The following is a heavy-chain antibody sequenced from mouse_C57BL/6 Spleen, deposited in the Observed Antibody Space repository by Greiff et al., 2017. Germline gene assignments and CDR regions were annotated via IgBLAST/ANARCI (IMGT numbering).Heavy chain of an antibody. J-gene: IGHJ2*01. CDR1: GYAFTNYL. Sequence: QVQLQQSGAELVRPGTSVKVSCKASGYAFTNYLIEWVKQRPGQGLEWIGVINPGSGGTNYNEKFKGKATLTADKSSSTAYMQLSSLTSEDSAVYFCARSCSNSYFDYWGQGTTLTVSS. D-gene: IGHD2-5*01. CDR3: ARSCSNSYFDY. V-gene: IGHV1-54*01. CDR2: INPGSGGT.